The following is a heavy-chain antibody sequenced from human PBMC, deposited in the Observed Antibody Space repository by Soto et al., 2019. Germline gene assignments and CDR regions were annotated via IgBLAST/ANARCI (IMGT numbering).Heavy chain of an antibody. CDR3: ARRYCSSASCPRNYYGMDV. CDR2: IDPIDSYT. Sequence: GESLKISCQGSGYNFASYWISWVRQMPGKGLEWMGRIDPIDSYTNYSPSFQGHVTISADKSISTAYLQWSSLKASDTAMYYCARRYCSSASCPRNYYGMDVWGQGXTVTVSS. J-gene: IGHJ6*02. CDR1: GYNFASYW. V-gene: IGHV5-10-1*01. D-gene: IGHD2-2*01.